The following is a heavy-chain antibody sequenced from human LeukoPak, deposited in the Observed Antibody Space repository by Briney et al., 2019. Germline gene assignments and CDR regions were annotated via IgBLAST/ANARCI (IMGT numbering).Heavy chain of an antibody. CDR1: GFTFSSYA. J-gene: IGHJ6*02. CDR3: AKPWSLPAPTGYLGGMDV. D-gene: IGHD2-2*01. V-gene: IGHV3-23*01. Sequence: GGSLRLSCAASGFTFSSYAMSWVRQAPGKGLEWVSAISGSGGSTYYADSVKGRFTISRDNSKNTLYLQMNSLGAEDTAVYYCAKPWSLPAPTGYLGGMDVWGQGTTVTVSS. CDR2: ISGSGGST.